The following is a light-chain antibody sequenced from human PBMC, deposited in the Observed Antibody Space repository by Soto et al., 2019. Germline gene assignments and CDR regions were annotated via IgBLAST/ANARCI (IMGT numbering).Light chain of an antibody. CDR3: QQYNNWPPLT. V-gene: IGKV3-15*01. J-gene: IGKJ4*01. CDR2: GAS. CDR1: QSVSSN. Sequence: EIVMTQSPATLSVSPGERYTLSCMASQSVSSNLAWYQQKPGQAPRLLIYGASTRATGIPARFSGSGSGTEFTLTISSLQSEDFAVYSCQQYNNWPPLTFGGGTQVDIK.